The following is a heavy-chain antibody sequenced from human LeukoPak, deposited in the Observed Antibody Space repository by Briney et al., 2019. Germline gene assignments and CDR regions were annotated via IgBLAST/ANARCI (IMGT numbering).Heavy chain of an antibody. CDR2: IDYGGST. CDR3: ARGLGGFTIFGVVPYYFDY. Sequence: ASETLSLTCTVSGGSISSYYWSWIRQPPGKGLEWIGYIDYGGSTNYNPSLKSRVTISVDTSKHQFSLNLTSVTAADTAVYYCARGLGGFTIFGVVPYYFDYWGQGTLVTVSS. D-gene: IGHD3-3*01. CDR1: GGSISSYY. V-gene: IGHV4-59*12. J-gene: IGHJ4*02.